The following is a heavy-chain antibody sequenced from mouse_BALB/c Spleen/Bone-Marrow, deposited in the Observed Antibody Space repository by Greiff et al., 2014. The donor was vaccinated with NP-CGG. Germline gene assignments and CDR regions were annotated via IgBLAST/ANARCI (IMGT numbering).Heavy chain of an antibody. J-gene: IGHJ4*01. CDR1: GFSLISYG. D-gene: IGHD2-3*01. CDR2: IWSDGST. CDR3: ARHDGYFGAVDY. V-gene: IGHV2-6-1*01. Sequence: VQLVESGPGLVAPSQSLPITCTISGFSLISYGVHWVRRPPGKGLEWLVVIWSDGSTTYNSALKSRLSISKDNSKSQVFLKMNSLLTDDTAIYYCARHDGYFGAVDYWGQGTSVTVSS.